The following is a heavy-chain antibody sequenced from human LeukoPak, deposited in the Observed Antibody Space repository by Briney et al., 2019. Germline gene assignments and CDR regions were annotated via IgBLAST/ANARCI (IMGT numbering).Heavy chain of an antibody. CDR2: IIPIFGTA. D-gene: IGHD3-22*01. V-gene: IGHV1-69*05. CDR1: GGTFSSYA. CDR3: ARVQPYDSSGYYYHLAFDI. Sequence: SSVKVSCKASGGTFSSYAISWVRQAPGQGLEWMGRIIPIFGTANYAQKFQGRVTITTDESTSTAYMELSSPRSEDTAVYYCARVQPYDSSGYYYHLAFDIWGQGTMVTVSS. J-gene: IGHJ3*02.